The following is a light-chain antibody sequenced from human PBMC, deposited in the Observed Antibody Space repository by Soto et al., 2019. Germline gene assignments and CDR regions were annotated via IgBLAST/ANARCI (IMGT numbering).Light chain of an antibody. CDR3: LQHNSYPRT. J-gene: IGKJ1*01. V-gene: IGKV1-17*03. CDR1: QGIENH. Sequence: DIQMTQSPSAMSASVGDRVTITCRASQGIENHLAWFQQQPGKVPRRLIYSASSLESGVPSRFRGSGSGTEFTLTISSLQPEDFATYYCLQHNSYPRTFGQGTKVEI. CDR2: SAS.